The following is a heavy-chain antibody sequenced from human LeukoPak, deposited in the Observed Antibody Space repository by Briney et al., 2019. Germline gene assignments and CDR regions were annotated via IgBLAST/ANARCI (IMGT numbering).Heavy chain of an antibody. V-gene: IGHV3-53*01. J-gene: IGHJ4*02. CDR3: ARGDDSGYYDYFDY. CDR2: IYTGGNT. Sequence: GRSLRLSCAASGFTFDDYAMHWVRQAPGKGLEWVSTIYTGGNTYYAASVKGRFTISRDFSKNTVFLHMNSLRAEDTAMYYCARGDDSGYYDYFDYWGQGALVTVSS. CDR1: GFTFDDYA. D-gene: IGHD3-22*01.